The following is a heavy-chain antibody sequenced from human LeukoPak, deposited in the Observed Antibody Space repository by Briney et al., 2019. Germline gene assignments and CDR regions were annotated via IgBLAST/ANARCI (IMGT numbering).Heavy chain of an antibody. D-gene: IGHD3-10*01. V-gene: IGHV4-39*01. J-gene: IGHJ4*02. CDR1: GGSVSSSTYY. CDR3: ARHVPCAGRYYGSGTYCPFDY. Sequence: SETLSLTCTVSGGSVSSSTYYWVWIRQPPGKGLEWIGSIYYSGTTYFNPSLRSRVTISVDSPKNQFSLKLSSVTAADTAVYYCARHVPCAGRYYGSGTYCPFDYWGQGTLVTVSS. CDR2: IYYSGTT.